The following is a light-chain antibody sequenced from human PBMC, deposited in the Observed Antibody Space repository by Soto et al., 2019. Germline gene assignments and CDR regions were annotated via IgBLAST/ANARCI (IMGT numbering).Light chain of an antibody. Sequence: ITQSPSTLCVSPGERVILSCRASQSVDISLAWYQQKPGQAPRLLIYGASTRATGIPDRFSGSGSGTEFTLTISSLQSEDFAVYYCQQYNSWPPITFGQGTRLEIK. CDR3: QQYNSWPPIT. V-gene: IGKV3-15*01. CDR1: QSVDIS. J-gene: IGKJ5*01. CDR2: GAS.